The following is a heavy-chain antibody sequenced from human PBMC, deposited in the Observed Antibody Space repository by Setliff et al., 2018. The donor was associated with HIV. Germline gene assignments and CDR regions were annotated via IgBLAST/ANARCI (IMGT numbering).Heavy chain of an antibody. D-gene: IGHD5-12*01. J-gene: IGHJ6*03. CDR2: INPGDSDS. CDR1: GYNFATYY. V-gene: IGHV5-51*01. CDR3: ARQVGGYNAWGHYYSYMDV. Sequence: GESLKISCKTSGYNFATYYIVWVRQMPGKGLEWMGRINPGDSDSRYSPSFEGQVTISADKSISTTYLQWNSLKASDTAMYYCARQVGGYNAWGHYYSYMDVWGKGTTVTVSS.